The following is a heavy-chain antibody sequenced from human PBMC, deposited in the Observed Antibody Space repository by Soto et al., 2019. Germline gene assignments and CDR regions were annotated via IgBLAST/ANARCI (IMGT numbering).Heavy chain of an antibody. J-gene: IGHJ6*02. CDR2: INHSGST. CDR3: ARGGRRAAAGHYYYGMDV. CDR1: GGSFSGYY. Sequence: SETLSLTCAVYGGSFSGYYWSWIRQPPGKGLEWIGEINHSGSTNYNPSLKSRVTISVDTSKNQFSLKLSSVTAADTAVYYCARGGRRAAAGHYYYGMDVWGQGTTVTVSS. V-gene: IGHV4-34*01. D-gene: IGHD6-13*01.